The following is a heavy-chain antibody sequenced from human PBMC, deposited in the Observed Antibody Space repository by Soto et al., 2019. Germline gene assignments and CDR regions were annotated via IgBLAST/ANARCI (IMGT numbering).Heavy chain of an antibody. CDR2: TYYRSKWYN. J-gene: IGHJ3*02. CDR1: GDSVSSNSAA. D-gene: IGHD2-8*01. CDR3: ARSSEDIVLMVYAILVAFDI. Sequence: SQTLSLTCAISGDSVSSNSAAWNWIRQSPSRGLEWLGRTYYRSKWYNDYAVSVKSRITINPDTSKNQFSLQLNSVTPEDTAVYYCARSSEDIVLMVYAILVAFDIWGQGKMITVS. V-gene: IGHV6-1*01.